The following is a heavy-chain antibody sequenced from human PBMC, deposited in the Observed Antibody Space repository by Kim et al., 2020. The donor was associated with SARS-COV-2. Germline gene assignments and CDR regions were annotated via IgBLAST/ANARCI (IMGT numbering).Heavy chain of an antibody. CDR3: ARLPEGYNPFDH. V-gene: IGHV4-39*01. Sequence: SETLSLTCSVIGGSMTTTSYNWGWIRQPPGKALEWIGNIHYDGSTYGNPSLKSRVTISVDTSKRQFSLAVTSLTVADTAVYYCARLPEGYNPFDHWGQGILVTVSS. D-gene: IGHD1-1*01. J-gene: IGHJ4*02. CDR2: IHYDGST. CDR1: GGSMTTTSYN.